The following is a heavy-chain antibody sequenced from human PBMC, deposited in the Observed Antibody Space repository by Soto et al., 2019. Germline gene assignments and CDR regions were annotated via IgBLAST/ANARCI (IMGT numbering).Heavy chain of an antibody. CDR2: ISYDGSNK. D-gene: IGHD6-6*01. V-gene: IGHV3-30*18. J-gene: IGHJ4*02. CDR3: AKDRGAARPRFSGYFDY. CDR1: GFTFSSYG. Sequence: QVQLVESGGGVVQPGRSLRISCAASGFTFSSYGMHWVRQAPGKGLEWVAVISYDGSNKYYAESVKGRFTISRDNSKNTLYLQMNSLRAEDTAVYYCAKDRGAARPRFSGYFDYWGQGTLVTVSS.